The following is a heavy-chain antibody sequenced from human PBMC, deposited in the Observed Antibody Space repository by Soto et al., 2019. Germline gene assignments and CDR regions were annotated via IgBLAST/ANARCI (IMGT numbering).Heavy chain of an antibody. V-gene: IGHV4-31*03. D-gene: IGHD3-16*01. J-gene: IGHJ4*02. CDR2: IYYNGNT. Sequence: SETLSLTCTVSGGSISSAGYYWNWIRQHPGKGLEWIGYIYYNGNTKYNPSHKSRVSISADTSKNQLSLTLSSVTAADTAVYHCARSGGRGGVMPIDSWGQGTQVTVS. CDR3: ARSGGRGGVMPIDS. CDR1: GGSISSAGYY.